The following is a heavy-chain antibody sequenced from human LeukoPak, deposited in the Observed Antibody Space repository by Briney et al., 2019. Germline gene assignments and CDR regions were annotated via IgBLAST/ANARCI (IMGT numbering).Heavy chain of an antibody. Sequence: GGSLRLSCGASGFPFSSYGMHWVRQAPGKGLDWVAFIQYDGSDKYYAYSVRGRFTISRDNTKNTLYLQMNSLRTDDTAVYYCARDQQGRRAAFDYWGQGTPVTVSS. D-gene: IGHD1/OR15-1a*01. CDR1: GFPFSSYG. CDR3: ARDQQGRRAAFDY. V-gene: IGHV3-30*02. CDR2: IQYDGSDK. J-gene: IGHJ4*02.